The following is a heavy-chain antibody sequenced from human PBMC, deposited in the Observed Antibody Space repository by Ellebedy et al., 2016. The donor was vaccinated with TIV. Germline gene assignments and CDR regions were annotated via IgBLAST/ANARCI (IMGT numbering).Heavy chain of an antibody. V-gene: IGHV3-7*01. CDR2: IKQDGSEK. D-gene: IGHD1-26*01. CDR3: ARAIGSGSSL. CDR1: GFTFSSYW. J-gene: IGHJ3*01. Sequence: GGSLRLXXAGSGFTFSSYWMTWVRQAPGKGLERVANIKQDGSEKYYVDSVKGRFTISRDNAKNSLYLQMNSLRADDTAVYYCARAIGSGSSLWGQGTMVTVSS.